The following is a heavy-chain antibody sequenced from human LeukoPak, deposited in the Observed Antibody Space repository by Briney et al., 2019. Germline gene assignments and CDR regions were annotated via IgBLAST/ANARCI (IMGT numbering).Heavy chain of an antibody. CDR1: GYTFTGYH. Sequence: ASVKVSCKASGYTFTGYHIHWVRQAPGQGLEWMGWINPNSGDTNYAQRFQGRVTMTRDTSISTSYMDLSRLTSADTAVYYCARVSYYGPKNSFDPWGQGTLVTVSS. D-gene: IGHD3-10*01. J-gene: IGHJ5*02. V-gene: IGHV1-2*02. CDR2: INPNSGDT. CDR3: ARVSYYGPKNSFDP.